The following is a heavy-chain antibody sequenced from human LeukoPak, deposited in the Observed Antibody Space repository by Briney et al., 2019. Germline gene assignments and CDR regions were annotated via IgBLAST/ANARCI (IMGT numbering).Heavy chain of an antibody. D-gene: IGHD6-6*01. V-gene: IGHV4-59*01. J-gene: IGHJ5*02. CDR2: IYYSGST. Sequence: SETLSLTCTVSGGSISSYYWSWIRQPPGKGLEWMGYIYYSGSTNYNPSLKSRVTISVDTSKNQFSLKLSSVTAADTAVYYCAREAIAARYNWFDPWGQGTLVTVSS. CDR3: AREAIAARYNWFDP. CDR1: GGSISSYY.